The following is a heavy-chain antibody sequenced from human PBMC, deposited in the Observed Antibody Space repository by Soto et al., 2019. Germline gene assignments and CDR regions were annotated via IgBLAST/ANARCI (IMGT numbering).Heavy chain of an antibody. CDR3: ARHKRQWGGEVGYFDY. CDR1: GGSISSSSYY. CDR2: IYYSGST. V-gene: IGHV4-39*01. D-gene: IGHD2-15*01. Sequence: QLQLQESGPGLVKPSETLSLTCTVSGGSISSSSYYWGWIRQPPGKGLEWIGSIYYSGSTYYNPSLTIRVTISVDTSKNQFSLKLSSVTAAETAVYYCARHKRQWGGEVGYFDYWGQGTLVTVSS. J-gene: IGHJ4*02.